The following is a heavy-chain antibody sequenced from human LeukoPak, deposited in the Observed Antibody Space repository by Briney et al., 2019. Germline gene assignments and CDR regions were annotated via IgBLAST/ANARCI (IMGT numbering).Heavy chain of an antibody. CDR2: ISYDGSNK. CDR3: AREGQPLLCFDC. V-gene: IGHV3-30-3*01. CDR1: GFTFSSYA. D-gene: IGHD2-21*02. J-gene: IGHJ4*02. Sequence: PGRSLRLSCAASGFTFSSYAMHWVRQAPGKGLEWVAVISYDGSNKYYADSVKGRFTISRDNSKNTLYLQMDSLRAEDTAVYYCAREGQPLLCFDCWGQGTLVTVSS.